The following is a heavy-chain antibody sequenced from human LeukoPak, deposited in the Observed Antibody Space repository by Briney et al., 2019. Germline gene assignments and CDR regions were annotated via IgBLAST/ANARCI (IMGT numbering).Heavy chain of an antibody. D-gene: IGHD3-16*02. V-gene: IGHV1-69*05. J-gene: IGHJ4*02. Sequence: SVKVSCRASGGTFSSYAISWVRQAPGQGLEWMGGIIPIFGTANYAQKFQGRVTITTDESTSTAYMELSSLRSEDTAVYYCSIMITFGGVIVPSYFDYWGQGTLVTVSS. CDR2: IIPIFGTA. CDR1: GGTFSSYA. CDR3: SIMITFGGVIVPSYFDY.